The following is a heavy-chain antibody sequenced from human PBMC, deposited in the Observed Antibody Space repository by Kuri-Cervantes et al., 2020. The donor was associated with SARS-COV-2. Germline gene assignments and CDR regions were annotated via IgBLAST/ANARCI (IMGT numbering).Heavy chain of an antibody. Sequence: SETLSLTCTVSGYSISSGHYWGWIRQPPGKGLEWIGSVYRPGSTYYSSSLKSRVTISIDMSKSHFSLKLSSVTAADTAVYYCARDQLSFTIFGVVITYFDYWGQGTLVTVSS. CDR2: VYRPGST. D-gene: IGHD3-3*01. CDR1: GYSISSGHY. J-gene: IGHJ4*02. V-gene: IGHV4-38-2*02. CDR3: ARDQLSFTIFGVVITYFDY.